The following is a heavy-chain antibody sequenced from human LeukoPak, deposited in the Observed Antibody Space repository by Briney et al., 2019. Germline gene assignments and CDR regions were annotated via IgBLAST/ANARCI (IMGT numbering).Heavy chain of an antibody. Sequence: ASVKVSCKASGGTFSSYAISWVRQAPGQGLEWMGGIIPIFGTANYAQKFQGRVTITADESTSTAYMELSSLRSEDTAVYYCATRYSGSLPLGTFWYFDLWGRGTLVTVSS. J-gene: IGHJ2*01. D-gene: IGHD1-26*01. V-gene: IGHV1-69*13. CDR2: IIPIFGTA. CDR1: GGTFSSYA. CDR3: ATRYSGSLPLGTFWYFDL.